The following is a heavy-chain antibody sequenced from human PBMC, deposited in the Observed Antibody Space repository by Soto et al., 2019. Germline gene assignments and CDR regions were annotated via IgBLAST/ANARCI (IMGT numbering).Heavy chain of an antibody. Sequence: EVQLLESGGGLVQPGGSLRLSCAASGFTFSSYAMSWVRQAPGKGLEWVSAISGSGGSTYYADSVKGRFTISRDNSTNTLYLQMTSLRAGDTAVYYCAKDSNYSSSSLAGFDYWGQGTLVTVSS. V-gene: IGHV3-23*01. CDR1: GFTFSSYA. D-gene: IGHD6-6*01. J-gene: IGHJ4*02. CDR2: ISGSGGST. CDR3: AKDSNYSSSSLAGFDY.